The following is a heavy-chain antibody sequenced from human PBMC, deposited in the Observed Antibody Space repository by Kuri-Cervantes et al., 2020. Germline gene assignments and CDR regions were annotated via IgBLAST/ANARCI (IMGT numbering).Heavy chain of an antibody. V-gene: IGHV3-13*01. D-gene: IGHD3-22*01. CDR3: ARQIVVDAFDI. CDR1: GFTFSSYD. J-gene: IGHJ3*02. CDR2: IGTAGDT. Sequence: GGSLRLSCAASGFTFSSYDMHWVRQATGKGLEWVSAIGTAGDTYYPGSVKGRFTISRENAKNSLYLQMNSLRAEDTAVYYCARQIVVDAFDIWGQGTMVTVSS.